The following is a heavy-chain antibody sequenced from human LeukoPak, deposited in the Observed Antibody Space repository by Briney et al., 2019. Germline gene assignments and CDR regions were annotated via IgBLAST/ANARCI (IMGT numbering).Heavy chain of an antibody. CDR2: IYTSGST. D-gene: IGHD4-17*01. CDR3: ARDWGFDYGDYVHYYYMDV. CDR1: GGSISSGSYY. V-gene: IGHV4-61*02. Sequence: PSQTLSLTCTVSGGSISSGSYYWSWIRQPAGKGLEWLGRIYTSGSTNYNPSLKSRVTISVDTSKNQFSLKLSSVTAADTAVYYCARDWGFDYGDYVHYYYMDVWGKGTTVTVSS. J-gene: IGHJ6*03.